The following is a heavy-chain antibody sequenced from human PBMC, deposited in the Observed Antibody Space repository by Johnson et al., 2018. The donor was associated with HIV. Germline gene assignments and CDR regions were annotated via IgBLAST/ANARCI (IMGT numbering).Heavy chain of an antibody. J-gene: IGHJ3*01. CDR1: GFSLSSYA. CDR3: AKANYYVYAFDV. V-gene: IGHV3-30*04. D-gene: IGHD3-10*02. CDR2: ISYDGSNK. Sequence: QVQLVESGGGAVQPGRSLRLSCVVSGFSLSSYAMHWVRQAPGKGLEWVAVISYDGSNKYYADSVKGRFTISRDNSKSTLYLQMSRLRDEDTAVYYCAKANYYVYAFDVWGQGTMVTVSS.